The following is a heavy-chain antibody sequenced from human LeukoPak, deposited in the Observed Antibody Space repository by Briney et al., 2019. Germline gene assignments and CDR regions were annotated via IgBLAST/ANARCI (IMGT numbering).Heavy chain of an antibody. CDR1: GYTFTSYA. J-gene: IGHJ4*02. D-gene: IGHD5-18*01. V-gene: IGHV1-3*01. CDR2: INAGNGNT. CDR3: ARRHSYGSGYDY. Sequence: GASVKVSCKASGYTFTSYAMHWVRQAPGQRLEWMGWINAGNGNTKYSQKFQGRVTITRDTSASTAYMELSSLRSEDTAVYYWARRHSYGSGYDYWGPGTLVTVSS.